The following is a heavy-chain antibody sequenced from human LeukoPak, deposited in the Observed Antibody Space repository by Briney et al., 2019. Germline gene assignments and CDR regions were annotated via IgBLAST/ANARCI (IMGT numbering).Heavy chain of an antibody. V-gene: IGHV1-8*01. CDR3: AREGYSSVTSNYYYGMDV. Sequence: EASVKVSCKASGYTFTSYDINWVRQATGQGLEWMGWMNPNSGNTGYAQKFQRRVTMTRNTSISTAYMELSSLRSEDTAVYYCAREGYSSVTSNYYYGMDVWGQGTTVTVSS. J-gene: IGHJ6*02. CDR1: GYTFTSYD. D-gene: IGHD6-19*01. CDR2: MNPNSGNT.